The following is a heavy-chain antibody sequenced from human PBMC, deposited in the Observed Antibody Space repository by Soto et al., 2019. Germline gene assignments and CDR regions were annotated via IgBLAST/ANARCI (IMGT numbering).Heavy chain of an antibody. CDR2: ISYDGSNK. Sequence: QVQLVESGGGVVQPGRSLRLSCAASGFTFSSDAMHWVRQAPGKGLEWVAVISYDGSNKYYADSVKGRFTISRDNSKNTLYLQMNSLRAEDTAVYYCARDSGGGGVDGALDVWGQGTTVTVSS. D-gene: IGHD1-26*01. J-gene: IGHJ6*02. CDR1: GFTFSSDA. V-gene: IGHV3-30-3*01. CDR3: ARDSGGGGVDGALDV.